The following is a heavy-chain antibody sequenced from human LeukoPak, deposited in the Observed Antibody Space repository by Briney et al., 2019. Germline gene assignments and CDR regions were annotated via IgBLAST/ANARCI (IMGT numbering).Heavy chain of an antibody. CDR1: GFTFSSYG. D-gene: IGHD5-18*01. V-gene: IGHV3-30*18. J-gene: IGHJ4*02. CDR3: AKPTFGMVYSYGSPYFDY. CDR2: ISYDGSNK. Sequence: GGSLRLSCAASGFTFSSYGMHWVRQAPGKGLEWVAVISYDGSNKYYADSVKGRFTISRDNSKNTLYLQMNSLRAEDTAVYYCAKPTFGMVYSYGSPYFDYWGQGTLVTVSS.